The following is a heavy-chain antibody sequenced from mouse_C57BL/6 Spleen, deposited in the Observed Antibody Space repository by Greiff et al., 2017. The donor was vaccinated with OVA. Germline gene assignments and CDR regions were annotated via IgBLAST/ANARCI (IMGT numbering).Heavy chain of an antibody. CDR2: IDPSDSYT. D-gene: IGHD4-1*01. V-gene: IGHV1-50*01. Sequence: VQLQQPGAELVKPGASVKLSCKASGYTFTSYWMQWVKQRPGQGLAWIGEIDPSDSYTNYNQKFKGKATFTVNTASSTAYRQLSSLTSEDSAVYYCARSAGTGGWYFDVWGTGTTVTVSS. CDR3: ARSAGTGGWYFDV. CDR1: GYTFTSYW. J-gene: IGHJ1*03.